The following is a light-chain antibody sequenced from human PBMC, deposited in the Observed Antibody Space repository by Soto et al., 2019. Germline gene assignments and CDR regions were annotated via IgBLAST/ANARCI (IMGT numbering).Light chain of an antibody. J-gene: IGKJ2*01. CDR1: QSLLHRNGQNY. CDR3: MQSLQAPS. Sequence: DVVMTQSPLSLPVTPGEPASISCRSRQSLLHRNGQNYLDWYLQKPGQSPQLLIYLGSNRASGVPDRLSGSESRADFTLKISRGEAEDAGVYYCMQSLQAPSFGQGTKLEIK. CDR2: LGS. V-gene: IGKV2-28*01.